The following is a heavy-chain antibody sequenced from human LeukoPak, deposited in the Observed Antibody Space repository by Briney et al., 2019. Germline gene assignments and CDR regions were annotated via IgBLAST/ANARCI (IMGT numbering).Heavy chain of an antibody. J-gene: IGHJ4*02. CDR2: VRGSGGDT. D-gene: IGHD1-14*01. CDR3: ANLGANTRISGDY. CDR1: GFIFSNYA. Sequence: PGGSLRLSCTASGFIFSNYAMSWVRQAPGKGLEWVSEVRGSGGDTYYADSVKGRFTISRDNYKKMLYLQMSSLRAEDTGVYYCANLGANTRISGDYWGQGTLVTVSS. V-gene: IGHV3-23*01.